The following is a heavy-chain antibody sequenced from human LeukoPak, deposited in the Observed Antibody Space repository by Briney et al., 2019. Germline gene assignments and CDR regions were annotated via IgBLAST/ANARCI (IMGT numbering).Heavy chain of an antibody. D-gene: IGHD3-9*01. Sequence: GRSLRLSCAASGFTFDDYAMHWVRQAPGKGLEWVSGISWNSGSIGYADSVKGRFTVSRDNAKNPLYLQMNSLRAEDTALYYCAKGGHYDILTGYYPSFDYWGQGTLVTVSS. V-gene: IGHV3-9*01. J-gene: IGHJ4*02. CDR2: ISWNSGSI. CDR1: GFTFDDYA. CDR3: AKGGHYDILTGYYPSFDY.